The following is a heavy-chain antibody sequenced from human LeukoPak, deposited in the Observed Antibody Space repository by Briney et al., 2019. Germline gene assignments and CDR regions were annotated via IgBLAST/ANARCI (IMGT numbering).Heavy chain of an antibody. V-gene: IGHV3-30*02. D-gene: IGHD5-18*01. CDR3: AKESSEEYSYGPLDY. J-gene: IGHJ4*02. CDR2: IRYDGSNK. CDR1: GFTFSSYG. Sequence: GGSLRLSCAASGFTFSSYGMHWVLQAPGKGLEWVAFIRYDGSNKYYADSVKGRFTISRDNSKNTLYLQMNSLRAEDTAVYYCAKESSEEYSYGPLDYWGQGTLVTVSS.